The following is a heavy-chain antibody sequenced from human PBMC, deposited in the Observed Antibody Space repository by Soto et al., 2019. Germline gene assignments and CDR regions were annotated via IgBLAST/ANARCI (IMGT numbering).Heavy chain of an antibody. CDR3: AKGKTSGWYYFDY. CDR2: ISASGRDI. J-gene: IGHJ4*02. Sequence: SLRLSCAASGFTFSNFAMSWVRQAPGRGLEWVSGISASGRDIHYADSVKDRFTVSRDNSKNTLYLQMNSLRAEDTAIYYGAKGKTSGWYYFDYWGQGALVTVSS. CDR1: GFTFSNFA. V-gene: IGHV3-23*01. D-gene: IGHD6-19*01.